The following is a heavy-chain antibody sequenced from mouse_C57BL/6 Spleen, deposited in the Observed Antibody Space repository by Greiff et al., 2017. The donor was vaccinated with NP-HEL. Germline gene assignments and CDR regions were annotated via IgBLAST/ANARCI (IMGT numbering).Heavy chain of an antibody. V-gene: IGHV1-64*01. CDR2: IHPNSGST. CDR3: ARGDEGYYFDY. Sequence: VQLQQPGAELVKPGASVKLSCKASGYTFTSYWMHWVKQRPGQGLEWIGMIHPNSGSTNYNEKFKSKATLTVDKSSSTAYMQLSSPTSEDSAVYYCARGDEGYYFDYWGQGTTLTVSS. D-gene: IGHD3-3*01. J-gene: IGHJ2*01. CDR1: GYTFTSYW.